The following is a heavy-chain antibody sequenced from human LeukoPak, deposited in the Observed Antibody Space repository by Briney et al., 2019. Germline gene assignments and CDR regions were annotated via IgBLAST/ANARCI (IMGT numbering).Heavy chain of an antibody. CDR3: ATGRNGVVPAPILGVGPWYNYHYMDV. Sequence: PSETLSLTFFVYGGSFSGYYWSWIRQPPGKGLEWIGEIDHSGPTNYHPSLKSRGNMSVDTSKNQFSLMVSPVTAADTAVYYCATGRNGVVPAPILGVGPWYNYHYMDVWGKGTTVTVSS. J-gene: IGHJ6*03. CDR1: GGSFSGYY. CDR2: IDHSGPT. V-gene: IGHV4-34*01. D-gene: IGHD2-2*02.